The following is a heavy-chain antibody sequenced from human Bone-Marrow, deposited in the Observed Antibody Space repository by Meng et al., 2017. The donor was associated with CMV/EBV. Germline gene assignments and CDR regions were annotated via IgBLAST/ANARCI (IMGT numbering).Heavy chain of an antibody. CDR3: APGFRSWSGSYSS. V-gene: IGHV4-34*01. Sequence: VHRRRGAEGSLKPSETRSLTCGVYGAPFSGYWSWVRQPPGKGLEWIGEITHSGSTNYNVSLKSRVTISIDTSKNQFSLKLSSVTATDTAVYYCAPGFRSWSGSYSSWGQGTLVTVSS. CDR1: GAPFSGY. D-gene: IGHD1-26*01. J-gene: IGHJ4*02. CDR2: ITHSGST.